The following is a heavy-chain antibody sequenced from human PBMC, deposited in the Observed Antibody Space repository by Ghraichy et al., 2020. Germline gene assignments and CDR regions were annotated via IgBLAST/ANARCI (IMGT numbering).Heavy chain of an antibody. CDR3: AKDQPYYYDSSGTEGSLDY. V-gene: IGHV3-30*02. CDR2: IRYDGSNK. CDR1: GFSFTTFG. Sequence: GGSLRLSCAASGFSFTTFGMHWVRQVPGKGLEWVAFIRYDGSNKYYADSVKGRFTISRDNSKNTLYLQMNSLRAEDTAVYYCAKDQPYYYDSSGTEGSLDYWGQGTLVTVSS. D-gene: IGHD3-22*01. J-gene: IGHJ4*02.